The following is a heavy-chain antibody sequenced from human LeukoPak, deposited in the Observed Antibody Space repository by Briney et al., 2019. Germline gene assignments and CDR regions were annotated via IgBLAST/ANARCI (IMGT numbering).Heavy chain of an antibody. J-gene: IGHJ5*02. Sequence: GGSLRLSCAASGFTFSSYEMNWVRQAPGKGLEWVSYISSSGSTIYYADSVKGRFTISRDNSKNTLFLQMNTLRAEDTAVFYCARGDKQLVFNRNKGGFDPWGQGTLVTVSS. CDR2: ISSSGSTI. D-gene: IGHD6-13*01. CDR3: ARGDKQLVFNRNKGGFDP. V-gene: IGHV3-48*03. CDR1: GFTFSSYE.